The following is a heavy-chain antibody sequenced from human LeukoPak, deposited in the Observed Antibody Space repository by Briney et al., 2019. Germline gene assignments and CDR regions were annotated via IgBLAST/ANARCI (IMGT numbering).Heavy chain of an antibody. CDR3: VRDRRSSSWYRYYFDY. D-gene: IGHD6-13*01. CDR1: GFTFSSFW. CDR2: IKQDGNEK. V-gene: IGHV3-7*01. Sequence: GGSLRLSCADSGFTFSSFWMSWVRQAPGKGLEWVANIKQDGNEKYYVDSVKGRFTISRDNAKNSLYLQMNSLRAEDTAVYYCVRDRRSSSWYRYYFDYWGQGTLVTVSS. J-gene: IGHJ4*02.